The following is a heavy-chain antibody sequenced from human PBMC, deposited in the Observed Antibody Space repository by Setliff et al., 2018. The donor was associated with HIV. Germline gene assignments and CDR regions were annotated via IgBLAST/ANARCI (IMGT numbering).Heavy chain of an antibody. Sequence: ASVKVSCKASGDTFNSHAISWVRQAPGQGLEWMGWMNPNSSNSGCAQNFQGRVTMTLDTSISTAYMELSSLTSEDTSVYYCTRGRPSQTAGAIKFAFWGQGSLVTVSS. CDR2: MNPNSSNS. CDR3: TRGRPSQTAGAIKFAF. J-gene: IGHJ5*01. V-gene: IGHV1-8*01. D-gene: IGHD3-10*01. CDR1: GDTFNSHA.